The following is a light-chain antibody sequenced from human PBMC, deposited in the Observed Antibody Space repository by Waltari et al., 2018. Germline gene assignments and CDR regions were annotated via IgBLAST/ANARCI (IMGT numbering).Light chain of an antibody. V-gene: IGKV3-20*01. CDR2: GAS. CDR1: QSVSSSY. CDR3: QQYGSSLPMYT. J-gene: IGKJ2*01. Sequence: EIVLTQSPGTLSLSPGERATLSCRASQSVSSSYLAWYQQKPGQAPRLLSYGASSRATGIPDRFSGSGSGTDFTLTISRLEPEDFAVYYCQQYGSSLPMYTFGQGTKLEIK.